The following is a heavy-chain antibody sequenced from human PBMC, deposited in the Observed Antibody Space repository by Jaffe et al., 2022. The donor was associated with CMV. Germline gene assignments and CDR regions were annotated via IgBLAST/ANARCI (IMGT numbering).Heavy chain of an antibody. V-gene: IGHV4-39*01. CDR1: GGSISSSSYY. CDR3: ARSHYDSSGYYFGY. Sequence: QLQLQESGPGLVKPSETLSLTCTVSGGSISSSSYYWGWIRQPPGKGLEWIGSIYYSGSTYYNPSLKSRVTISVDTSKNQFSLKLSSVTAADTAVYYCARSHYDSSGYYFGYWGQGTLVTVSS. CDR2: IYYSGST. J-gene: IGHJ4*02. D-gene: IGHD3-22*01.